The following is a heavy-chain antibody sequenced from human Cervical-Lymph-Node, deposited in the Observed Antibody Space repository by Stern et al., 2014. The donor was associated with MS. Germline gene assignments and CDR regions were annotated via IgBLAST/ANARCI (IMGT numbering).Heavy chain of an antibody. Sequence: HVTLKESGPALVKPTQTLTLTCTFSGFSLTTSGLCVSWLRQPPGKALEWLALVDWNDDKYYSTSLKTRLTISRDTSKNQVVLKMTNMDPVDTATYYCARIMVVATMGYGMDVWGQGTTVTVSS. CDR1: GFSLTTSGLC. V-gene: IGHV2-70*01. CDR3: ARIMVVATMGYGMDV. CDR2: VDWNDDK. J-gene: IGHJ6*02. D-gene: IGHD5-12*01.